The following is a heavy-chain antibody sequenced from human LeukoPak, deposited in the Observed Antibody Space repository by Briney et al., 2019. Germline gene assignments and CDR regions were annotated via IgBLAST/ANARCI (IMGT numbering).Heavy chain of an antibody. D-gene: IGHD3-3*01. CDR3: ARGGLWSGYYA. Sequence: SETLSLTCTVSGGSISSYYWSWIRQPPGKGLEWIGYIYYSGSTNYNPSLKSRVTISVDTSKNQFSLKLSSVTAADTAVYYCARGGLWSGYYAWGQGALVTVSS. CDR2: IYYSGST. CDR1: GGSISSYY. V-gene: IGHV4-59*01. J-gene: IGHJ5*02.